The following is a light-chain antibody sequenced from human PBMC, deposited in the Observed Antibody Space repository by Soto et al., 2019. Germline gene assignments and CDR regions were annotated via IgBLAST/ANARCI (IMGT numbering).Light chain of an antibody. Sequence: EIVITQSPATLSVSPGESATLSCRASQSLSSDLAWYQQKPGQAPRLLIYGAVTRATGIPARFSGRGSGTEFTLTITSLQSEDFAVYFCQQYNGWLWTFGQGTKVDIK. CDR2: GAV. J-gene: IGKJ1*01. CDR3: QQYNGWLWT. CDR1: QSLSSD. V-gene: IGKV3D-15*01.